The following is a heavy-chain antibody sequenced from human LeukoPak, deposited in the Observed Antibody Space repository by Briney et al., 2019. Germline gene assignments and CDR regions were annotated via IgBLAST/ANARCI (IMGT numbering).Heavy chain of an antibody. D-gene: IGHD2-15*01. CDR1: GFTFDDYT. J-gene: IGHJ6*03. CDR2: ISWDADDT. CDR3: AKGPRYCSGGTCLYYYYYMDV. Sequence: GGSLRLSXAASGFTFDDYTMHWVRQAPGKGLEWVSLISWDADDTYYADSVKGRFTISRDNSKKSLYLQMNSLRTEDTALYYCAKGPRYCSGGTCLYYYYYMDVWGKGTTVTVSS. V-gene: IGHV3-43*01.